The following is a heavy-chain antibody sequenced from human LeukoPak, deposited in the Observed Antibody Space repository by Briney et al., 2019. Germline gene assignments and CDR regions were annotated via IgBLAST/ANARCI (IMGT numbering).Heavy chain of an antibody. CDR1: GYTFTSYG. V-gene: IGHV1-18*01. CDR3: ARGLERWLQFIFDY. Sequence: ASVKVSCKASGYTFTSYGISWVRQAPGQGLEWRGWISAYNGNTNYAQKLQGRVTMTTDTSTSTAYMELRSLRSDDTAVYYCARGLERWLQFIFDYWGQGTLVTVSS. CDR2: ISAYNGNT. J-gene: IGHJ4*02. D-gene: IGHD5-24*01.